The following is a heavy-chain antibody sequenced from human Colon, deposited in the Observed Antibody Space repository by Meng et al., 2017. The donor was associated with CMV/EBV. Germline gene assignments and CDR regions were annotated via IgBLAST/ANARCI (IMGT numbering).Heavy chain of an antibody. V-gene: IGHV4-4*07. J-gene: IGHJ4*02. CDR3: VRAAARGVPVDH. D-gene: IGHD3-10*01. Sequence: VQLQESGPGLVKPSETLFLTCRFFGASITTYYWAWIRQPAGKGLEFIGRLRPTGSIDYNPSLMSRVTMSVDTSKNQLSLNLKSVTAADTAVYYCVRAAARGVPVDHWGQGMLVTVSS. CDR2: LRPTGSI. CDR1: GASITTYY.